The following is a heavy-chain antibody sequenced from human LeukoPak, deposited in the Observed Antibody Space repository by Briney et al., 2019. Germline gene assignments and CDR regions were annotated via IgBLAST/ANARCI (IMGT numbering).Heavy chain of an antibody. D-gene: IGHD6-13*01. V-gene: IGHV4-34*01. Sequence: SETLSLTCAVYGGSFSGYYWSWIRQPPGKGLEWIGEINHSGSTNYNPSLKSRVTISVDTSKNQFSLKLSSVTVADTVVYYCARGGIGAAGGYYFDYWGQGTLVTVSS. J-gene: IGHJ4*02. CDR3: ARGGIGAAGGYYFDY. CDR1: GGSFSGYY. CDR2: INHSGST.